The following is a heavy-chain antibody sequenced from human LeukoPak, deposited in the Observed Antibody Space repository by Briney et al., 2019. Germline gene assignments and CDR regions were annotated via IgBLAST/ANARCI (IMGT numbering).Heavy chain of an antibody. D-gene: IGHD3-22*01. V-gene: IGHV1-46*01. J-gene: IGHJ3*02. CDR3: ARAKYYYDSSSYNDAFDI. CDR2: ISPSGGST. CDR1: GYTFTSNY. Sequence: ASVKVSCKAFGYTFTSNYMHWVRQAPGQGPEWMGVISPSGGSTTYAQKFQGRVTMTRDMSTSTVYMELSSLRSEDTAVYYCARAKYYYDSSSYNDAFDIWGQGTMVTVSS.